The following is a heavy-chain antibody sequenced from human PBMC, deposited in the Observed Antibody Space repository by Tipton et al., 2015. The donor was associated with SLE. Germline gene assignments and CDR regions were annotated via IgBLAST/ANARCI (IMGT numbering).Heavy chain of an antibody. CDR2: IYYSGST. D-gene: IGHD1-26*01. J-gene: IGHJ4*02. Sequence: TLSLTCTVSGGSVSSGSYYWSWIRQPPGKGLEWIGYIYYSGSTYYNPSLKSRVTISIDTSKNQFSLKLSSVTAADTAVYYCARGKVGATADYWGQGTLVTVSS. CDR3: ARGKVGATADY. V-gene: IGHV4-30-4*07. CDR1: GGSVSSGSYY.